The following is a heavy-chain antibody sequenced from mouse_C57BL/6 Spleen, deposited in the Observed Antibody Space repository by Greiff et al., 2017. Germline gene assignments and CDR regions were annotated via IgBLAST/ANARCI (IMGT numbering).Heavy chain of an antibody. CDR3: ARDGSNYWYFDV. CDR1: DSEVSPIAY. CDR2: ILPSSGST. V-gene: IGHV15-2*01. Sequence: QVQLQQSGSELRSPGSSVKLSCKAFDSEVSPIAYMSWVRQPPGHGFEWSGGILPSSGSTNYGEKFEDKATLDADTLSNTAYLQRNSLTADDSAIYYCARDGSNYWYFDVWGTGTTVTVSS. J-gene: IGHJ1*03. D-gene: IGHD2-5*01.